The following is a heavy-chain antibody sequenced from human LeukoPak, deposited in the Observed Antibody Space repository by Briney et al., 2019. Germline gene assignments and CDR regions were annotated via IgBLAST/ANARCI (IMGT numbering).Heavy chain of an antibody. V-gene: IGHV3-48*03. J-gene: IGHJ4*02. CDR3: ASRYCSSNSCLIDY. D-gene: IGHD2-2*01. Sequence: GGSLRLSCAASGFTFSSYEMNWVRQAPGKGLEWVSYISSSGTTTYYADSVKGRLTISRDNAKNSLYLQMNILRAEDTAVYYCASRYCSSNSCLIDYWGQGILVTVSS. CDR1: GFTFSSYE. CDR2: ISSSGTTT.